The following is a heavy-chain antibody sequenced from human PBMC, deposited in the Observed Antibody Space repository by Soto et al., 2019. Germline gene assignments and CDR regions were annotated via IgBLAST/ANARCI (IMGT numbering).Heavy chain of an antibody. Sequence: PSETLSLTCAVYGGSFSGYYWSWIRQPPGKGLEWIGEINHSGSTNYNPSLKSRVTISVDTSKNQFSLKLSSVTAADTAVYYCARGFSFIPCTNGVCPHSINYFDYWGQGTLVTVSS. D-gene: IGHD2-8*01. CDR2: INHSGST. CDR3: ARGFSFIPCTNGVCPHSINYFDY. J-gene: IGHJ4*02. V-gene: IGHV4-34*01. CDR1: GGSFSGYY.